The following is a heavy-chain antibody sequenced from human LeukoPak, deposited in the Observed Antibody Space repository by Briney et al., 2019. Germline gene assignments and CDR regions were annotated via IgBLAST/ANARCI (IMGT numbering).Heavy chain of an antibody. CDR1: VSTFTSSG. CDR3: ARVYDDSSGYYQGYFDL. D-gene: IGHD3-22*01. J-gene: IGHJ2*01. CDR2: ISAYNGVT. V-gene: IGHV1-18*01. Sequence: APVRVSCTASVSTFTSSGISSGRHAPRHGLEWRGWISAYNGVTNYEQKLQGRVTMTTDTSTSTAYMELRSLRSDDTAVYYCARVYDDSSGYYQGYFDLWGRGTLVTVSS.